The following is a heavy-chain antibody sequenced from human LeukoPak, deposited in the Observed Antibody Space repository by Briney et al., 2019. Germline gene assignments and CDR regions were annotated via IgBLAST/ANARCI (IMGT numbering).Heavy chain of an antibody. V-gene: IGHV3-30*18. CDR3: AKDLSWYSSSSDGMDV. J-gene: IGHJ6*02. Sequence: QPGGSLRLSCAASGFTFSSYGMHWDRQAPGKGLEWVAVISYDGSNKYNADSVKGRFTISRDNSKNTLYLQMNSLGAEDTAVYYCAKDLSWYSSSSDGMDVWGQGTTVTVSS. CDR2: ISYDGSNK. D-gene: IGHD6-6*01. CDR1: GFTFSSYG.